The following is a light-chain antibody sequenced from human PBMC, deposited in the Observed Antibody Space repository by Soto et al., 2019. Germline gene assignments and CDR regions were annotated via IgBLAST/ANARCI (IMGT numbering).Light chain of an antibody. J-gene: IGKJ1*01. V-gene: IGKV3-15*01. CDR1: QRLRSS. CDR2: DAS. Sequence: TMMTQSPDTRSVASGEGASVSCMASQRLRSSLAWYQQKPGQAPRLLIYDASTRATGIPARFSGSGSGTDFTLTISGLQSEDFAVYYCQQYNNWPQTLGQGTTVDIK. CDR3: QQYNNWPQT.